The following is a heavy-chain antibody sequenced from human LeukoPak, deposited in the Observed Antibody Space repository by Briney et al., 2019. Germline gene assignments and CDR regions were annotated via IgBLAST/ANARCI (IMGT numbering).Heavy chain of an antibody. J-gene: IGHJ5*02. D-gene: IGHD3/OR15-3a*01. V-gene: IGHV4-61*02. CDR1: GDSISSGTSY. Sequence: PSQTLSLTWSVSGDSISSGTSYWSWIRQPAGKGLEWIGRVYSSEYTNYNPSLTGRVTMSVDTSKNQFSLELTSVTAADTAVYYCARGRDSWFDPWGQGTLVTVSS. CDR2: VYSSEYT. CDR3: ARGRDSWFDP.